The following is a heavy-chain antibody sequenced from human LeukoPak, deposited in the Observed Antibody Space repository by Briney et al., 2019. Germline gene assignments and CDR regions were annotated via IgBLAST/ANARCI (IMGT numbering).Heavy chain of an antibody. J-gene: IGHJ4*02. CDR1: GDSISSYY. CDR2: IYYSGST. Sequence: SETLSLTCTVYGDSISSYYWSWIRQPPGKGLEWIGYIYYSGSTNYNPSLKSRVTISVDTSKNQFSLKLSSVTAADTAVYYCARGFRGKGFDYWGQGTLVTVSS. CDR3: ARGFRGKGFDY. V-gene: IGHV4-59*01. D-gene: IGHD3-10*01.